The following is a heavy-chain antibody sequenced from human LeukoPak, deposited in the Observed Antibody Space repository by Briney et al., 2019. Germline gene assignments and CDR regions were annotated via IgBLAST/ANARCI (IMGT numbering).Heavy chain of an antibody. CDR2: MDPNSGNT. CDR3: ARDNSVGDSAWWFDP. J-gene: IGHJ5*02. Sequence: ASVKVSCKASGYTFTSYDINWVRQATGQGLEWTGWMDPNSGNTGYAQKFQGRVTMTRNTSISTAYMQLSSLRSEDTAVYYCARDNSVGDSAWWFDPWGQGTLVTVSS. CDR1: GYTFTSYD. D-gene: IGHD5-12*01. V-gene: IGHV1-8*01.